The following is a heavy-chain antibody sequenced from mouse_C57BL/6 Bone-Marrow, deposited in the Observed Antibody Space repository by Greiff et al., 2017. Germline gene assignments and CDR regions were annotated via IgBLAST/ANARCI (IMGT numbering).Heavy chain of an antibody. CDR1: GFTFTSYT. Sequence: QVQLKASGAELARPGASVKMSCKASGFTFTSYTMHWVKQSPGKGLEWIAYINPSGGNTKYNHKFKDKATLTADKSSSTAYMQLSSLTSEDSAVYVCARKYFDVWGTGTTVTVSS. V-gene: IGHV1-4*01. CDR3: ARKYFDV. J-gene: IGHJ1*03. CDR2: INPSGGNT.